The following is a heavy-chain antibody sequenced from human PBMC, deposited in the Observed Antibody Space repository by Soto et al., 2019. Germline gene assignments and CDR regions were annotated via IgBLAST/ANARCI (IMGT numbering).Heavy chain of an antibody. J-gene: IGHJ3*01. CDR3: VGTYCGGDCYSMYAFDF. Sequence: SETLSLTCTVSGDSINNYYWSWIRQPPGKGLEWIGYIYFTGSTNYNPSINSRFTISVDTSKNQFSLYLSSVTAAYTAVFYCVGTYCGGDCYSMYAFDFWGQGTMVT. CDR2: IYFTGST. V-gene: IGHV4-59*01. D-gene: IGHD2-21*02. CDR1: GDSINNYY.